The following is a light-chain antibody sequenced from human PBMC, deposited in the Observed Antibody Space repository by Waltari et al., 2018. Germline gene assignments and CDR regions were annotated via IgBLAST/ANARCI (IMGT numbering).Light chain of an antibody. CDR3: SSYGPSFVV. J-gene: IGLJ2*01. V-gene: IGLV2-14*03. Sequence: QSALTQPASVSGSPGQSITISCTGTSSDVGADNFFSWYQHHPGKAPQLMTYDVIIRPSGVSNRFSGSKSGNTASLTISGLQADDEADYYCSSYGPSFVVFGGGTKLTVL. CDR1: SSDVGADNF. CDR2: DVI.